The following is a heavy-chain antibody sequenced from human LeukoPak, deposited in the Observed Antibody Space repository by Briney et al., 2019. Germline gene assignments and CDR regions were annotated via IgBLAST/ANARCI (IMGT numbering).Heavy chain of an antibody. J-gene: IGHJ4*02. CDR3: AKDRLMGSSWYYLDY. Sequence: GGSLRLSCAASGFTFSSYAMSWVRQAPGKGLEWVSTISGSGGSTYYVDSVKGRFTISRDNSKNTLYLQMNSLRAEDTAVYYCAKDRLMGSSWYYLDYWGQGILVTVSS. CDR2: ISGSGGST. V-gene: IGHV3-23*01. CDR1: GFTFSSYA. D-gene: IGHD6-13*01.